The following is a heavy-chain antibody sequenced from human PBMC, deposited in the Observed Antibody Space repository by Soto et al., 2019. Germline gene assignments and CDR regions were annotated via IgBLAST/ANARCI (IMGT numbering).Heavy chain of an antibody. D-gene: IGHD6-6*01. Sequence: QVQLVESGGGLVKPGGSLRLSCAASGFTFSDYYMSWIRQAPGKGLEWVSYISHSGRTIYYADSMKGRFTISRDNARNALFLQMNSLRSDDRPVYYCARDLVAVSGGVYGSSYGGYFFDFWGQGTLVTVSS. CDR2: ISHSGRTI. CDR1: GFTFSDYY. V-gene: IGHV3-11*01. J-gene: IGHJ4*02. CDR3: ARDLVAVSGGVYGSSYGGYFFDF.